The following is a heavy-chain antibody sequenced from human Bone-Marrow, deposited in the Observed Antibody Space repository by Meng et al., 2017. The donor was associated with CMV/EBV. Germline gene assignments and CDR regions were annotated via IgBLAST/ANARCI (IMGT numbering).Heavy chain of an antibody. D-gene: IGHD5-24*01. CDR2: ISGGGGST. CDR3: AKDRSEGGYNNHFDY. J-gene: IGHJ4*02. V-gene: IGHV3-23*01. CDR1: GFTYSSYA. Sequence: GESLKISCAASGFTYSSYATNWVRQAPGEGLEWVSSISGGGGSTYYADSVKGRFTISRDNSKNTLYLQMNSLRTEDTALYYCAKDRSEGGYNNHFDYWGQGTLVTVSS.